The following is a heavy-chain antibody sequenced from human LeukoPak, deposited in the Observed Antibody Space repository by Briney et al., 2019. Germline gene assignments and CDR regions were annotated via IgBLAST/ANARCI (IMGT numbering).Heavy chain of an antibody. CDR1: GFTFSSYS. Sequence: PGGSLRLSCAASGFTFSSYSMNWVRQAPGKGLEWVSSISSSSSYIYYADSVKGRFTISRDNAKNSLYLQMNSLRAEDTAVYYCASLLPEMATIESGWGQGTLVTVSS. D-gene: IGHD5-24*01. CDR2: ISSSSSYI. CDR3: ASLLPEMATIESG. V-gene: IGHV3-21*01. J-gene: IGHJ4*02.